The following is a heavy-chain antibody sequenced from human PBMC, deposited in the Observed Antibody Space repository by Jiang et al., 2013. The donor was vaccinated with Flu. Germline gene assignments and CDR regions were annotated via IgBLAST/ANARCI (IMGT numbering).Heavy chain of an antibody. D-gene: IGHD4-17*01. Sequence: LEWVSYISSSGSTIYYADSVKGRFTISRDNAKNSLYLQMNSLRAEDTAVYYCARAVTTGIDYWGQGTLVTVSS. V-gene: IGHV3-11*01. CDR3: ARAVTTGIDY. J-gene: IGHJ4*02. CDR2: ISSSGSTI.